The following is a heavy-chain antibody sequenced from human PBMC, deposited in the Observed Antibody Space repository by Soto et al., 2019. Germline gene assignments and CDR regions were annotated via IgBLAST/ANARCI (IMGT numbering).Heavy chain of an antibody. Sequence: QVQLVQSGAEVQKPGSSVKVSCKASGGTFSSYAISWVRQAPGQGLEWMGGVIPIFGTANYAQKFQCRVTITADESTSTAYMELSSVRSEDTAVYYCASPVRYCSGGSCYGRNYYGMDVWGQGTTVTVSS. CDR2: VIPIFGTA. CDR1: GGTFSSYA. D-gene: IGHD2-15*01. V-gene: IGHV1-69*01. J-gene: IGHJ6*02. CDR3: ASPVRYCSGGSCYGRNYYGMDV.